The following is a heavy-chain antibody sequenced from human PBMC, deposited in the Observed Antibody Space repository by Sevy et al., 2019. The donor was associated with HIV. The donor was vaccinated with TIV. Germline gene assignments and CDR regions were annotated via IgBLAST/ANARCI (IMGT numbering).Heavy chain of an antibody. J-gene: IGHJ4*02. Sequence: GGSLRLSCAASGFTFSSYRMTWVRQAPGKGLEWPSCISSNSDYFNYADSVKGRFTISRDNAKNLLYLQMDSLRAEDTAVYYCARAVMEMSTWRSDYWGQGTLVTVSS. CDR1: GFTFSSYR. CDR3: ARAVMEMSTWRSDY. CDR2: ISSNSDYF. D-gene: IGHD3-16*01. V-gene: IGHV3-21*01.